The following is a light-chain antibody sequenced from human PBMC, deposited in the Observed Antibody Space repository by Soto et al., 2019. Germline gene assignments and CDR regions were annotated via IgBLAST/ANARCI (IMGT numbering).Light chain of an antibody. CDR2: GNT. J-gene: IGLJ2*01. V-gene: IGLV1-40*01. CDR3: QSYDSSLSGML. Sequence: QSVLTQPPSVSGAPGQRVTISCTGSTSNIGANYNVHWYQQLPGTAPKLLIYGNTNRPSGVPDRFSGSKSGTSASLAITGLQAEDEADYYCQSYDSSLSGMLFGGGTKLTVL. CDR1: TSNIGANYN.